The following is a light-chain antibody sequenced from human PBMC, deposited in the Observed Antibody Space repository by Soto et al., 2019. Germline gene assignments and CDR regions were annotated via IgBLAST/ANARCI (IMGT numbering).Light chain of an antibody. CDR3: QHRNYWLT. CDR2: GAS. V-gene: IGKV3-11*01. Sequence: EPVLTQSPATVSLSPGERATLSCRASQSIDNYLAWYQQKPGQAPRLLIYGASNRATGIPARFSGSGSGTDFALTISSLEPEDFAVYYCQHRNYWLTFGGGTKVEIK. CDR1: QSIDNY. J-gene: IGKJ4*01.